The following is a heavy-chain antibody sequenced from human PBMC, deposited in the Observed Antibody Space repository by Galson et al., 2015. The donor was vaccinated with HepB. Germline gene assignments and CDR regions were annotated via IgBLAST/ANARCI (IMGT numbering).Heavy chain of an antibody. D-gene: IGHD3-10*01. CDR2: TYYRSKWYN. J-gene: IGHJ2*01. V-gene: IGHV6-1*01. Sequence: CAISGDSVSSNSAAWNRIRQSPSRGLEWLGRTYYRSKWYNDYAVSVKSRITINPDTSKNQFSLQLNSVTPEDTAVYYCARDRSSGNDAGLWYFDLWGRGTLVTVSS. CDR3: ARDRSSGNDAGLWYFDL. CDR1: GDSVSSNSAA.